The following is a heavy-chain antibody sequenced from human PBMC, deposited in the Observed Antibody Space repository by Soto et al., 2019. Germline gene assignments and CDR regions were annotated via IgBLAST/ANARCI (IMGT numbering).Heavy chain of an antibody. CDR1: GYPFTGYW. Sequence: ASVKVSCKASGYPFTGYWMHWVRQAPGQGLEWMGRINPNTGGTSYAQKFQGRVSMTGDTSIRTAYMELSRLRSDDTAVYYCATYSSPTEENWNDEYNWFDPWGQGTLVTVSS. CDR2: INPNTGGT. V-gene: IGHV1-2*06. D-gene: IGHD1-1*01. J-gene: IGHJ5*02. CDR3: ATYSSPTEENWNDEYNWFDP.